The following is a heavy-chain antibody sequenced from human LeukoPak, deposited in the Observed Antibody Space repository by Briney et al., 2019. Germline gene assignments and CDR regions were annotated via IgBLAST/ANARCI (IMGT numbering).Heavy chain of an antibody. J-gene: IGHJ6*02. V-gene: IGHV3-48*01. D-gene: IGHD6-19*01. Sequence: GGSLRLSCAASGFTFSSYSMNWVRQAPGKGLEWGSYISSSSSTIYYADSVKGRFTISRDNAKNSLYLQMNSLRAEDTAVYYCARENVAGTDYYYGMDVWGQGTTVTVSS. CDR2: ISSSSSTI. CDR3: ARENVAGTDYYYGMDV. CDR1: GFTFSSYS.